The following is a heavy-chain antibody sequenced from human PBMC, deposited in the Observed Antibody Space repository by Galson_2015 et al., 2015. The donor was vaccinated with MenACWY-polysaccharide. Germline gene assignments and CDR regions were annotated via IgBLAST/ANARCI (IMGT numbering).Heavy chain of an antibody. V-gene: IGHV3-48*03. CDR2: ISSSSSTI. J-gene: IGHJ1*01. CDR1: GFTFSSYD. CDR3: PRVPASGWQYFQH. Sequence: SLRLSCAASGFTFSSYDMNWVRQAPGKGLEWVSYISSSSSTIYYADSVKGRFTISRDNAKNSLYLQMNSLRAEDMAVYYCPRVPASGWQYFQHWGPGTLVTVSS. D-gene: IGHD6-19*01.